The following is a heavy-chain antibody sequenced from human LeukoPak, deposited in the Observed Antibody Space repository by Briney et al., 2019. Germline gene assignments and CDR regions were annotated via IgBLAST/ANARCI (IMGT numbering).Heavy chain of an antibody. Sequence: ASVKVSCKASGYTFTSYDINWVRQATGQGLEWMGWMNPNSGNTGYAQKFQGRVTMTRNTSISTAYMERSSLRSEDTAVYYCARDRRYYGSGSGDFDYWGQGTLVTVSS. V-gene: IGHV1-8*01. CDR2: MNPNSGNT. CDR1: GYTFTSYD. D-gene: IGHD3-10*01. J-gene: IGHJ4*02. CDR3: ARDRRYYGSGSGDFDY.